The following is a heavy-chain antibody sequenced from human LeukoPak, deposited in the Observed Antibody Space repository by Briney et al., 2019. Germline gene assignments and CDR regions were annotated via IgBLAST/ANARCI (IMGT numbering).Heavy chain of an antibody. CDR2: IKQVGSEK. D-gene: IGHD6-19*01. Sequence: QPGGSLRLSCAASGFTFSRYWMSWVRQAPGKGLEWVDNIKQVGSEKYYVDSVKGRFTISRDNAKNSLYLQMNSLRAEDTAVYYCARNLVAGTFPTVWYYYMDVWGKGTTVTVSS. CDR1: GFTFSRYW. J-gene: IGHJ6*03. CDR3: ARNLVAGTFPTVWYYYMDV. V-gene: IGHV3-7*01.